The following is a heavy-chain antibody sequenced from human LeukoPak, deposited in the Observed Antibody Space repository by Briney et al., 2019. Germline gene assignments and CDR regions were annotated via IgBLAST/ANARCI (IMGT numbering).Heavy chain of an antibody. CDR3: AKDPLGYCTSASCRYLDS. J-gene: IGHJ5*01. Sequence: GGSLRLSCAASGCTFSSYGMNWVLQAPGKGLEWIAFIWYDGSKTFHADSVKGRFTISRDNSKNTLYLQMNSLRAEDTAVFYCAKDPLGYCTSASCRYLDSWGQGTLVTVSS. V-gene: IGHV3-30*02. D-gene: IGHD2-2*01. CDR1: GCTFSSYG. CDR2: IWYDGSKT.